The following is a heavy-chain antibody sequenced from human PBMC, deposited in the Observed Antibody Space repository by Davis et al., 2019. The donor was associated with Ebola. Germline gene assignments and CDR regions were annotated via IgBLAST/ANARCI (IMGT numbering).Heavy chain of an antibody. CDR3: ARQWVRGASDY. Sequence: SETLSLTCTVSGGSISSSSYYWGWIRQPPGKGLEWIGSIYYSGSTYYNPSLKSRVTISVDTSKNQFSLKLSSVTAAGTAVYYCARQWVRGASDYWGQGTLVTVSS. CDR2: IYYSGST. CDR1: GGSISSSSYY. V-gene: IGHV4-39*01. J-gene: IGHJ4*02. D-gene: IGHD3-10*01.